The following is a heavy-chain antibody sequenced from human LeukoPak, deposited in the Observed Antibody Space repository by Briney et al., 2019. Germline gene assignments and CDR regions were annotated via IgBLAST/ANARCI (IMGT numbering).Heavy chain of an antibody. D-gene: IGHD6-19*01. CDR3: ARVGYSRGWSDAFDI. CDR1: GGSISSYY. Sequence: SETLSLTCTVSGGSISSYYWSGIRQPGGKGLEWIGRIYTSGSTNYYPSLKSRVPMSVETSQNQFSLKLSSVTAADTAVYYCARVGYSRGWSDAFDIWGQGTMVTVSS. V-gene: IGHV4-4*07. J-gene: IGHJ3*02. CDR2: IYTSGST.